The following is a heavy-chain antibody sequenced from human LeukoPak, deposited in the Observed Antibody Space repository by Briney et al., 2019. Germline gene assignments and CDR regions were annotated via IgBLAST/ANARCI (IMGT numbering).Heavy chain of an antibody. CDR2: IYTSGST. Sequence: SETLSLTCTVSGGSISSYYWSWIRQPPGKGLEWIGYIYTSGSTNYNPSLKSRVTISVDTSKNQFSLKLSSVAAADTAVYYCARLGDSSGGYYMDVWGKGTTVTVSS. CDR3: ARLGDSSGGYYMDV. V-gene: IGHV4-4*09. CDR1: GGSISSYY. J-gene: IGHJ6*03. D-gene: IGHD3-22*01.